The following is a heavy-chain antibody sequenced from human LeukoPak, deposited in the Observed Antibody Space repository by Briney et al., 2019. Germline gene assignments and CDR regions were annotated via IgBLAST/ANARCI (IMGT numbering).Heavy chain of an antibody. CDR2: ISAYNGNT. V-gene: IGHV1-18*01. CDR3: AREGRDGYNYEVGFDY. CDR1: GYTFTSYG. Sequence: ASVKVSCKASGYTFTSYGISWVRQAPGQGLEWMGWISAYNGNTNYAQKLQGRVTMTTDTSTSTAYMELRSLRSDDTAAYYCAREGRDGYNYEVGFDYWGQGTLVTVSS. J-gene: IGHJ4*02. D-gene: IGHD5-24*01.